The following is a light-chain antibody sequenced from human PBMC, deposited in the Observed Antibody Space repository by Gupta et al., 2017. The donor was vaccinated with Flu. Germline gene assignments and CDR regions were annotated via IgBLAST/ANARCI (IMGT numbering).Light chain of an antibody. CDR3: QLGDQTSSHDV. CDR1: DIGSKS. J-gene: IGLJ2*01. Sequence: SSVLTQAPSVSVAPGTTATITCGGTDIGSKSVHWYQQRPGQAPVLVVYDDSARPSGIPERFSGSNSGTTATLTISRVEAGDEADYYCQLGDQTSSHDVFGGGTKLTVL. CDR2: DDS. V-gene: IGLV3-21*03.